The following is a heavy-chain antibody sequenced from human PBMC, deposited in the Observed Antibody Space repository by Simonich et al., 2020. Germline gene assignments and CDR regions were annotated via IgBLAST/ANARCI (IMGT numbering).Heavy chain of an antibody. D-gene: IGHD7-27*01. V-gene: IGHV1-2*02. J-gene: IGHJ6*03. CDR2: IKPNRGGQ. CDR3: ARGALTGDYYYMDV. CDR1: GYTFTGYY. Sequence: QVQLVQSGAEVRKPGASVKVSCKASGYTFTGYYMHWVRQAPGQGLEWMGGIKPNRGGQNYAQKFQGRGTMTRDTSISTAYMELSRLRSDDTAVYYCARGALTGDYYYMDVWGKGTTVTVSS.